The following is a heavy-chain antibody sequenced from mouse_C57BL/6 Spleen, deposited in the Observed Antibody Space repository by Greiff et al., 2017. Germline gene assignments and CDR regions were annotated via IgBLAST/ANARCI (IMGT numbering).Heavy chain of an antibody. D-gene: IGHD2-4*01. J-gene: IGHJ3*01. V-gene: IGHV1-50*01. CDR3: ANRYYDYAGDFAY. CDR1: GYTFTSYW. Sequence: QVQLQQPGAELVKPGASVKLSCKASGYTFTSYWMQWVKQRPGQGLEWIGEIDPSDSYTNYNQKFKGKATLTVDTSSSTAYMQLSSLTSEDSAVYYCANRYYDYAGDFAYWGQGTLVTVSA. CDR2: IDPSDSYT.